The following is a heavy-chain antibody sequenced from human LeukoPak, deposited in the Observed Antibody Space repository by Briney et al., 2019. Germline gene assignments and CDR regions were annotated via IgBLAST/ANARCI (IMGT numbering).Heavy chain of an antibody. CDR3: ARGTAGNRGLRRYYYYYYMDV. V-gene: IGHV1-69*13. D-gene: IGHD7-27*01. CDR2: IIPIFGTA. CDR1: GYTFTSSG. J-gene: IGHJ6*03. Sequence: SVKVSCKASGYTFTSSGISWVRQAPGQGLEWMGAIIPIFGTANYAQKFQGRVTITADESTSTAYMELSSLRSEDTAVYYCARGTAGNRGLRRYYYYYYMDVWGKGTTVTISS.